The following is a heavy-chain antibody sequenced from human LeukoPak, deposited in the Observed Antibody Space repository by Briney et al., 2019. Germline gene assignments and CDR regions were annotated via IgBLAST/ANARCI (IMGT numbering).Heavy chain of an antibody. J-gene: IGHJ6*03. Sequence: ASVKVSCKASGYTFTGYYMHWVRQAPGQGLEWMGWINPSSGGTNYAQKFQGRVTMTRDTSISTAYMELSRLRSDDTAVYYCARDRGGSYRFYYYYMDVWGKGTTVTVSS. CDR2: INPSSGGT. CDR1: GYTFTGYY. V-gene: IGHV1-2*02. D-gene: IGHD1-26*01. CDR3: ARDRGGSYRFYYYYMDV.